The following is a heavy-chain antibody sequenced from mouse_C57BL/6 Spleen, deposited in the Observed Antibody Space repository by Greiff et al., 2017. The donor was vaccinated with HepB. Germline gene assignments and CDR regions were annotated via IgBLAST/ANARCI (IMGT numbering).Heavy chain of an antibody. D-gene: IGHD2-14*01. V-gene: IGHV1-42*01. J-gene: IGHJ3*01. CDR1: GYSFTGYY. Sequence: VQLQQSGPELVKPGASVKISCKASGYSFTGYYMNWVKQSPEKSLEWIGEINPSTGGTTYNQKFKAKATLTVDKSSSTAYMQLKSLTSEDSAVYYCARSEGYPWFAYWGQGTLVTVSA. CDR3: ARSEGYPWFAY. CDR2: INPSTGGT.